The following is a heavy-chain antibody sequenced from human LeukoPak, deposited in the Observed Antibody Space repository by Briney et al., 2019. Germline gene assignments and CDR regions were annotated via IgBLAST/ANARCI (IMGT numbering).Heavy chain of an antibody. CDR1: GGSISNYY. Sequence: SETLSLTCTVSGGSISNYYWSWIRQPPGKGLEWIGYIHYSGSTNYNPSLKSRVTISVDTSKNQFSLKLSSVTAADTAVYYCARVYSSSWYPDYWGQGTLVTVSS. J-gene: IGHJ4*02. CDR2: IHYSGST. CDR3: ARVYSSSWYPDY. D-gene: IGHD6-13*01. V-gene: IGHV4-59*01.